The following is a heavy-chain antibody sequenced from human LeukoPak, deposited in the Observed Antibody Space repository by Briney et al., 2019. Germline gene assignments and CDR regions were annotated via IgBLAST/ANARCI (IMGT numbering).Heavy chain of an antibody. D-gene: IGHD6-19*01. CDR1: GFTFSSYG. J-gene: IGHJ3*02. V-gene: IGHV3-30*03. Sequence: GGSLRLSCAASGFTFSSYGMHWVRQAPGKGLEWVAVISYDGSNKYYADSVKGRFTISRDNSKNTLYLQMNSLRAEDTAVYYCAGELSSGWRVFDIWGQGTMVTVSS. CDR3: AGELSSGWRVFDI. CDR2: ISYDGSNK.